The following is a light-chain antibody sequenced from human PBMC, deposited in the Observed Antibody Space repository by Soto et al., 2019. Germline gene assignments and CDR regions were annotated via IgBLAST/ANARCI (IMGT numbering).Light chain of an antibody. CDR3: QQHSNWPPWT. V-gene: IGKV3-11*01. Sequence: ETVMTHSPCTLSVXXGDRATLSCWASQSVSSYLAWYQQKPGQAPRLLIYDASNRATGIPARFSGSGSGTDFTLTISSLEPEDFAVYYCQQHSNWPPWTFGQGTKVDIK. CDR1: QSVSSY. CDR2: DAS. J-gene: IGKJ1*01.